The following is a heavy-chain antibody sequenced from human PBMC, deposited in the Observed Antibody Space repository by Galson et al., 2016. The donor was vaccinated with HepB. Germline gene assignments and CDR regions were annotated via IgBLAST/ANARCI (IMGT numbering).Heavy chain of an antibody. CDR1: GYSFTNYW. D-gene: IGHD1-26*01. CDR2: LYPRDSET. J-gene: IGHJ4*02. CDR3: ARVSSGTYYLMDY. V-gene: IGHV5-51*01. Sequence: QSGAEVKKPGDSLKISCKTSGYSFTNYWIAWVRQMPGKGLEWMGILYPRDSETRFNPSFEGLVTMSSDKSITTAYLQLINLKASDTAMYYCARVSSGTYYLMDYWGQGTLATVSS.